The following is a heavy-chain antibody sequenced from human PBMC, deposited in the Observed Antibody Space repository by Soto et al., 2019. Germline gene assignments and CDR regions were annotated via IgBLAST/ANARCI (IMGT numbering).Heavy chain of an antibody. CDR3: ARDLWGYCGTDCYPLDV. CDR2: MYNTGST. CDR1: GGSISGYY. D-gene: IGHD2-21*02. J-gene: IGHJ6*02. Sequence: SETLSLTCTVSGGSISGYYWSWIRQPLGKGLEWIGYMYNTGSTVYNPSSKSRVTISVDTSKNQFSLKLNSVTAADTAVYYCARDLWGYCGTDCYPLDVWGQGTTVTVSS. V-gene: IGHV4-59*01.